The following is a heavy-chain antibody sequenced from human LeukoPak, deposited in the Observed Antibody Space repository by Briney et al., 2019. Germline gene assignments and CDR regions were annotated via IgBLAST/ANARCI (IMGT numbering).Heavy chain of an antibody. D-gene: IGHD6-19*01. CDR2: INHSGST. Sequence: SESLSLTCAVYGGSFSGFYWSWIRQPPGKGLEWIGEINHSGSTNYNPSLKSRVTISVDTSKNQFSLKLSSVTAADTAVYYCARGVAAGYWGQGTLVTVSS. CDR1: GGSFSGFY. CDR3: ARGVAAGY. J-gene: IGHJ4*02. V-gene: IGHV4-34*01.